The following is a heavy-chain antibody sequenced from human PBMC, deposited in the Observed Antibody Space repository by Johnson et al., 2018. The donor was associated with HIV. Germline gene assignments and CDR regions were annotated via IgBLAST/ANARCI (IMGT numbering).Heavy chain of an antibody. Sequence: QVQLVESGGGVVQPGRSLRISCAASGFTFSSYAMHWVRQAPGKGLEWVAVISYDGSNKYYADSVKGRFTISRDNSKNTLYLQMNSLRAEDTAVYYCARYAVDTAMARTRDDAFDIWGQGTMVTVSS. V-gene: IGHV3-30*04. CDR3: ARYAVDTAMARTRDDAFDI. J-gene: IGHJ3*02. CDR1: GFTFSSYA. D-gene: IGHD5-18*01. CDR2: ISYDGSNK.